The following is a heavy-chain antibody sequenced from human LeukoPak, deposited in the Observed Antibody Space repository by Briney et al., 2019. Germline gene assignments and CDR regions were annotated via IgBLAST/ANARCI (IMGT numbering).Heavy chain of an antibody. CDR2: ISYDGSNT. D-gene: IGHD3-10*01. Sequence: GGSLRLSCAASGFTFSSYAMHWVRQAPGKGLEWVAIISYDGSNTYYVNSVKGRFTISRDNSKNTLYLQMNSLRAEDTAVYYCAKDNSAGSYLFDYWGQGTLVTVSS. CDR1: GFTFSSYA. CDR3: AKDNSAGSYLFDY. J-gene: IGHJ4*02. V-gene: IGHV3-30-3*01.